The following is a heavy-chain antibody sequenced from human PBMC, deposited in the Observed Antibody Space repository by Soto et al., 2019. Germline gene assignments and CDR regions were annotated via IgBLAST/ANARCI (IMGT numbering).Heavy chain of an antibody. CDR3: ARGGDDDYIWGSYLFYFDY. Sequence: PSETLSLTCTVSGGSISSYYWSWIRQPPGKGLEWIGYIYYSGSTNYNPSLKSRVTISVDTSKNQFSLKLSSVTAADTAVYYCARGGDDDYIWGSYLFYFDYWGQGTLVTVSS. CDR2: IYYSGST. V-gene: IGHV4-59*01. CDR1: GGSISSYY. D-gene: IGHD3-16*02. J-gene: IGHJ4*02.